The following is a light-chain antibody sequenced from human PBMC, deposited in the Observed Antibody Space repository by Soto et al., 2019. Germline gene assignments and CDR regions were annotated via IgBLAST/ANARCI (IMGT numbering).Light chain of an antibody. V-gene: IGLV4-69*01. CDR1: SGHSNNA. CDR3: QTWGTDIHVV. Sequence: QSVLTQSPSASASLGASVKLTCTLSSGHSNNAVVWHQQQPEKGPRYLMKVNSDGSHTRGDGIPDRFSGSRSGTERYLTISSLQSEDEADYYCQTWGTDIHVVFGGGTQLTVL. CDR2: VNSDGSH. J-gene: IGLJ7*01.